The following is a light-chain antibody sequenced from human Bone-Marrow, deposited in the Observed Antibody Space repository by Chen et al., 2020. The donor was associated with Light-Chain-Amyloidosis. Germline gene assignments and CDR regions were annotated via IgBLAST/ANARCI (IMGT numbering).Light chain of an antibody. CDR1: SSNIGNNY. Sequence: QSVLTQPPSASGTPGQRVTISCSGSSSNIGNNYVYWYQQVPRPAPKLLIYKNNQRPSGVPDRFSGSRSGTSASLAISGLRSEDDADYYCAAWDDSLNGVVFGGGTKLTVL. V-gene: IGLV1-47*01. CDR3: AAWDDSLNGVV. CDR2: KNN. J-gene: IGLJ2*01.